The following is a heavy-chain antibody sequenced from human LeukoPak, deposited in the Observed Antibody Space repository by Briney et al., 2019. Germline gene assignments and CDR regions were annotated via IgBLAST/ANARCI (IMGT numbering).Heavy chain of an antibody. J-gene: IGHJ5*02. D-gene: IGHD2-2*01. CDR2: ISSSSSTI. CDR3: AKLLSGYCSRTSCLNWFDP. Sequence: PGGSLRLSCAASGFTFSSYAMNWVRQAPGKGLEWVSYISSSSSTIYYADSVKGRFTISRDNAKNSLYLQMNSLRDEDTAVYYCAKLLSGYCSRTSCLNWFDPWGQGTLVTVSS. V-gene: IGHV3-48*02. CDR1: GFTFSSYA.